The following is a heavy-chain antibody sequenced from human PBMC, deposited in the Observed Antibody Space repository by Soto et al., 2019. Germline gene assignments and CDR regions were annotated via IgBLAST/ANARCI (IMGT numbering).Heavy chain of an antibody. Sequence: QVQLQESGPGLVKPSDTLSLTCAVSGYSISSSNWWGWIRQPPGKGLEWIGYIYYSGTTYYNPSLQSRVTMSVHTSKNQFSLKLTSVTAVDTAAYYCARREIQGPIDYWGQGTLVTVSS. J-gene: IGHJ4*02. CDR1: GYSISSSNW. V-gene: IGHV4-28*01. CDR3: ARREIQGPIDY. D-gene: IGHD1-26*01. CDR2: IYYSGTT.